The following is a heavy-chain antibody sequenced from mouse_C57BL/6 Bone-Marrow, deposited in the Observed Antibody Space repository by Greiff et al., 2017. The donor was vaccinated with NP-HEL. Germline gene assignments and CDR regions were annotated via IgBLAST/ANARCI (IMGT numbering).Heavy chain of an antibody. D-gene: IGHD2-1*01. Sequence: EVQLQQSGAELVRPGASVKLSCTASGFNIKDDYMHWVKQRPEQGLEWIGWIDPENGDTEYASKFQGKATITADTSSNTAYLQLSSLTSEDTAVYYCTLYYGFDYWGQGTTLTVSS. CDR2: IDPENGDT. J-gene: IGHJ2*01. CDR1: GFNIKDDY. V-gene: IGHV14-4*01. CDR3: TLYYGFDY.